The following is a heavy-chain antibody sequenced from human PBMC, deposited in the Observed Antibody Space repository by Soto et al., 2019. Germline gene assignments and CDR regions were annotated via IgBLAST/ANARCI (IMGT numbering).Heavy chain of an antibody. D-gene: IGHD4-4*01. Sequence: LRLSCAASGFTVSSNYMSWVRQAPGKGLEWVSVIYSGGSTYYADSVKGRFTISRDNSKNTLYLQMNSLRAEDTAVYYCARDQRGYSNYSYYYGMDVWGQGTTVTVSS. CDR2: IYSGGST. CDR1: GFTVSSNY. J-gene: IGHJ6*02. V-gene: IGHV3-53*01. CDR3: ARDQRGYSNYSYYYGMDV.